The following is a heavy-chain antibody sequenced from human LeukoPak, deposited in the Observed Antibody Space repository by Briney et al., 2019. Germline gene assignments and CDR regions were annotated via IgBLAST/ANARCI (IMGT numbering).Heavy chain of an antibody. CDR3: ARAPHYYDSSGYYGPGYYYYGMDV. J-gene: IGHJ6*02. V-gene: IGHV1-69*13. CDR2: IIPIFGTA. CDR1: GGTFSSYA. D-gene: IGHD3-22*01. Sequence: SVKVSCKASGGTFSSYAISWVRQAPGQGLEWMGAIIPIFGTANYAQKFQGRVTITADESTSTAYMELSSLRSEDTAVYYCARAPHYYDSSGYYGPGYYYYGMDVWGQGTTVTVSS.